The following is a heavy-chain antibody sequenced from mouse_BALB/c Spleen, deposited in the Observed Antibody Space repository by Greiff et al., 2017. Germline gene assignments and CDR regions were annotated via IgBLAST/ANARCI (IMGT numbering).Heavy chain of an antibody. CDR1: GYTFTSYW. Sequence: VQLQQPGAELVKPGASVKLSCKASGYTFTSYWMHWVKQRPGQGLDWIGEINPSNGRTNYNEKFKSKATLTVDKSSSTAYMQLSSLTSEDSAVYYCARWGGNYVAYWGQGTLVTVSA. V-gene: IGHV1S81*02. CDR3: ARWGGNYVAY. J-gene: IGHJ3*01. D-gene: IGHD2-1*01. CDR2: INPSNGRT.